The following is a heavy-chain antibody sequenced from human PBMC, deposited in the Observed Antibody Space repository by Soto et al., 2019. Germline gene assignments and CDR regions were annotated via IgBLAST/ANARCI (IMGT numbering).Heavy chain of an antibody. J-gene: IGHJ5*02. CDR3: ARERGSTVTTFGWFDP. V-gene: IGHV3-53*04. D-gene: IGHD4-17*01. CDR2: IYSGGST. Sequence: EVQLVESGGGLVQPGGSLRLSCAASGFTVSSNYMSWVRQAPGKGLEWVSVIYSGGSTYYADSVKGRFTISRHNSKNTLYLQMNSLRAEDTAVYYCARERGSTVTTFGWFDPWGQGTLVTVSS. CDR1: GFTVSSNY.